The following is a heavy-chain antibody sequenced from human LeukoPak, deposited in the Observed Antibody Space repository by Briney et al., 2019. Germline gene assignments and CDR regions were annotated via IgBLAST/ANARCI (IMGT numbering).Heavy chain of an antibody. J-gene: IGHJ5*02. CDR1: GGSISSSSYY. D-gene: IGHD3-10*01. Sequence: PSETLPLTCTVSGGSISSSSYYWGWIRQPPGKGLEWIGSTYYSGSTYYNPSLKNRVTISVDTSKNQFSLKLSSVTAADTAVYYCARLPTRFGELSHRWFDPWGPGPLVIVSS. CDR3: ARLPTRFGELSHRWFDP. V-gene: IGHV4-39*01. CDR2: TYYSGST.